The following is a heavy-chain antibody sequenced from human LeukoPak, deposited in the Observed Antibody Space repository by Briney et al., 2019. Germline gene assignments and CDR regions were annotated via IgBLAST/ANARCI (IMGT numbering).Heavy chain of an antibody. CDR1: GFTFDDYA. CDR2: ISWNSGSI. V-gene: IGHV3-9*01. CDR3: ARRSHYNFDY. Sequence: GGSLRLSCAASGFTFDDYAMHWVRQAPGKGLEWVSGISWNSGSIGYADPVKGRFTISRDNSKNTLYLQMNSLRAEDTAVYYCARRSHYNFDYWGQGTLVTVSS. J-gene: IGHJ4*02. D-gene: IGHD2-15*01.